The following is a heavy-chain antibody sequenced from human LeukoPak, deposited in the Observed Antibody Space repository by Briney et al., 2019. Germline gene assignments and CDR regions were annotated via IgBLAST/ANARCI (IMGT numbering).Heavy chain of an antibody. D-gene: IGHD2-21*02. J-gene: IGHJ5*02. V-gene: IGHV1-46*01. CDR2: INPSGGST. CDR1: GYTFTSYY. CDR3: ARELGVTAKNNWFDP. Sequence: GASVKVSCKASGYTFTSYYMHWVRQAPGQGLEWMGIINPSGGSTSYAQKFQGRVTMTRDTSTSTVYMELSSLRSEDTAVYYCARELGVTAKNNWFDPWGQGTLVTVSS.